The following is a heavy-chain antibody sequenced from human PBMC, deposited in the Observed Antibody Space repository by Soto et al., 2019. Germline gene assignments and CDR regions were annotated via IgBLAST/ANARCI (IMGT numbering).Heavy chain of an antibody. CDR2: ISGSRSTI. CDR1: EFTFNSYS. CDR3: AKLRYYGMDV. D-gene: IGHD2-15*01. V-gene: IGHV3-48*02. Sequence: GGSLRLSCAASEFTFNSYSMNWVRQAPGKGLEWVSYISGSRSTIYYADSVKGRFTISRDTAKNSLYLQMNSLRDEDTAVYYCAKLRYYGMDVWGQGTTVTVSS. J-gene: IGHJ6*02.